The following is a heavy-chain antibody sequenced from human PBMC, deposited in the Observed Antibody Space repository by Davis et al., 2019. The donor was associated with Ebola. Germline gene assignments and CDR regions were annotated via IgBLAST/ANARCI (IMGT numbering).Heavy chain of an antibody. CDR3: ARGGYSSS. Sequence: ASVKVSCKASGYTFTGNYLHWVRQAPGQGLEWLGRINPNSGGTHYEERFQGRVTLTRDTSMSIAYMELSSLTSDDTAVYYCARGGYSSSWGQGTLVTVSS. CDR2: INPNSGGT. D-gene: IGHD6-13*01. CDR1: GYTFTGNY. V-gene: IGHV1-2*06. J-gene: IGHJ4*02.